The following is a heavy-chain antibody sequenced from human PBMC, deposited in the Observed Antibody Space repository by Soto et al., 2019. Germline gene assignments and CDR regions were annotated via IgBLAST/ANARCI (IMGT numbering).Heavy chain of an antibody. CDR1: GGTFSSYT. CDR2: IIPILGIA. V-gene: IGHV1-69*02. J-gene: IGHJ4*02. D-gene: IGHD2-2*01. CDR3: ARGINQLPYYFDY. Sequence: SVQVSCKASGGTFSSYTISWVRQAPGQGLEWMGRIIPILGIANYAQKFQGRVTITADKSTSTAYMELSSLRSEDTAVYYCARGINQLPYYFDYWGQGTLVTVSS.